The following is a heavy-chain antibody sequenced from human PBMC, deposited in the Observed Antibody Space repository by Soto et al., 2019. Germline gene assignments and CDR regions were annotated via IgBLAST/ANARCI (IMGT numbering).Heavy chain of an antibody. CDR3: ARGVRGVFPYYMDV. CDR2: INSDGSST. D-gene: IGHD3-10*01. Sequence: PGGALRLSCAASGFTFSSYWMHWVRQAPRKGLVCVSRINSDGSSTSYADTVKGRFTISRDNAKNTLYLQINSLRAEDTAVYYCARGVRGVFPYYMDVWGKGTTVTDSS. CDR1: GFTFSSYW. J-gene: IGHJ6*03. V-gene: IGHV3-74*01.